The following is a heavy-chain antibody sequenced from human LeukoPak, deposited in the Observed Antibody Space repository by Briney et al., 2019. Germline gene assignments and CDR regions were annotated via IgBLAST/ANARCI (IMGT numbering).Heavy chain of an antibody. V-gene: IGHV1-2*02. D-gene: IGHD2-2*01. CDR3: ARVSGSRGLPAAMLGSSWYDGYYFDY. CDR2: INPNSGGT. Sequence: ASVKVSCKASGYTFTNYGISWVRQAPGQGLEWMGWINPNSGGTNYAQKFQGRVTMTRDTSISTAYMELSRLRSDDTAVYYCARVSGSRGLPAAMLGSSWYDGYYFDYWGQGTLVTVSS. CDR1: GYTFTNYG. J-gene: IGHJ4*02.